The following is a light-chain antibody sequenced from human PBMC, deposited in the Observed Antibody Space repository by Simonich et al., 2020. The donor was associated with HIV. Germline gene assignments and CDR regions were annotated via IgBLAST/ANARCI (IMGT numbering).Light chain of an antibody. CDR1: QTILYSTNNKNY. CDR3: QQYYSTPSIT. J-gene: IGKJ5*01. CDR2: WAS. V-gene: IGKV4-1*01. Sequence: DIVMTQSPDSLAVSLGERATINCTSSQTILYSTNNKNYLAWYQQRPRQPPNLLIYWASTRESGVPDRFSGSGSGTDFTLTINSLQAEDVAFYYCQQYYSTPSITFGQGTRLEIK.